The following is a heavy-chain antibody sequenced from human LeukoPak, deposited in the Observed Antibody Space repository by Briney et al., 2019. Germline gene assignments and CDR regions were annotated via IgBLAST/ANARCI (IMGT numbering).Heavy chain of an antibody. CDR3: ARAVTRVSIAARPGWFDP. Sequence: SETLSLTCTVSGGSISSYYWSWIRQPPGKGLEWIGYIYYSGSTNYNPSLKSRVTISVDTSKNRFSLKLSSVTAADTAVYYCARAVTRVSIAARPGWFDPWGQGTLVTVSS. D-gene: IGHD6-6*01. V-gene: IGHV4-59*01. CDR1: GGSISSYY. CDR2: IYYSGST. J-gene: IGHJ5*02.